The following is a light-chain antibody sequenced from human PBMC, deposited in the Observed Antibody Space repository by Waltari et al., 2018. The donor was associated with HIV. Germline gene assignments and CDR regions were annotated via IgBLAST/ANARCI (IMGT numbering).Light chain of an antibody. V-gene: IGLV1-44*01. Sequence: SVLTQPPLTSGTPGQRVTIPFSGSSTHIGMTKVTWYQQLPGTAPKLLIYSNNQRPSGVPVRFSGSKSGTSASLAISGLQSEDEADYYCTAWDDSLNGYVFGTGTKVTVL. CDR2: SNN. J-gene: IGLJ1*01. CDR3: TAWDDSLNGYV. CDR1: STHIGMTK.